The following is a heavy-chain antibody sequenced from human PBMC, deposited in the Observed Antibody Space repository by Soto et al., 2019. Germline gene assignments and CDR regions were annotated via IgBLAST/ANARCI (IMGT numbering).Heavy chain of an antibody. D-gene: IGHD3-9*01. Sequence: QVQLQESGPGLVTPSQTLSLTCTVSGGSISSGGYYWSWIRQHPGKGLEWIGYIYYSGSTYYNPSLKSRVTISVDTSKNQFSLKLSSVTAADTAVYYCARYDILTGYNFDYWGQGTLVTVSS. CDR3: ARYDILTGYNFDY. CDR2: IYYSGST. CDR1: GGSISSGGYY. V-gene: IGHV4-31*03. J-gene: IGHJ4*02.